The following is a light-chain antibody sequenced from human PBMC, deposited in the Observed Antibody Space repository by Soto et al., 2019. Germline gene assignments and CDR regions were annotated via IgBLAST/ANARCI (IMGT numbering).Light chain of an antibody. J-gene: IGKJ5*01. Sequence: IQITQSPSSLSAFVGDGVTITCRASQSISSYLNWYQQKPGKAPKLLIYAASSLQSGVPSRFSGSGSGTDFTLTISSLQPEDFATYYCQQSYSTPPTFGQGTRLEI. CDR2: AAS. CDR3: QQSYSTPPT. V-gene: IGKV1-39*01. CDR1: QSISSY.